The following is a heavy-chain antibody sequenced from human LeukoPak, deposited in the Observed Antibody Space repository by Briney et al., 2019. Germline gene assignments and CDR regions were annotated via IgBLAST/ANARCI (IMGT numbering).Heavy chain of an antibody. Sequence: GGSLRLSCAASGFTFSSYSTNWVRQAPGKGLEWVSSISSSSSYIYYADSVKGRFTISRDNAKNSLYLQMNSLRAEDTAVYYCARDGPSGGSDYWGQGTLVTVSS. V-gene: IGHV3-21*01. D-gene: IGHD2-15*01. CDR2: ISSSSSYI. CDR3: ARDGPSGGSDY. CDR1: GFTFSSYS. J-gene: IGHJ4*02.